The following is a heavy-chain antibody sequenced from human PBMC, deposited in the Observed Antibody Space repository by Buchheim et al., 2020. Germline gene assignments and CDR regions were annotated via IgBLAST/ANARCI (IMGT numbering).Heavy chain of an antibody. Sequence: QVQLVQSGAEVKSPGASVKVSCKASGYTFIRHYMQWVRRAPGQGLEWMGIINPNDGTTSSAQKFWGRITMTRDTSTSTVNMELGSLRFEDTAVYYCARVYRPEEAGDGWGQGTL. J-gene: IGHJ4*02. V-gene: IGHV1-46*01. CDR1: GYTFIRHY. CDR2: INPNDGTT. CDR3: ARVYRPEEAGDG. D-gene: IGHD2-8*01.